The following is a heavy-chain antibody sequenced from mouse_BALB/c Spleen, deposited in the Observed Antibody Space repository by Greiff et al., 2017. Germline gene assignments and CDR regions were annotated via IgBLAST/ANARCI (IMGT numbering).Heavy chain of an antibody. CDR3: ARSEGDYGNYEGAWFAY. D-gene: IGHD2-1*01. V-gene: IGHV1-39*01. Sequence: EVQLQQSGPELEKPGASVKISCKASGYSFTGYNMNWVKQSNGKSLEWIGNIDPYYGGTSYNQKFKGKATLTVDKSSSTAYMQLKSLTSEDSAVYYCARSEGDYGNYEGAWFAYWGQGTLVTVSA. CDR2: IDPYYGGT. CDR1: GYSFTGYN. J-gene: IGHJ3*01.